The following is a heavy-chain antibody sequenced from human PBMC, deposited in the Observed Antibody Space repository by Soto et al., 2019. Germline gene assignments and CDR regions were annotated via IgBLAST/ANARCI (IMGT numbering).Heavy chain of an antibody. Sequence: QVQLQQWGAGLLKPSETLSLTCAVYGGSFSGYYWSWIRQPPGKGLEWIGEINHSGSTNYNPSLNSRVTISVDTSKNQFSLKLSSVTAADTAVYYCARGRGSYRRHAFDIWGQGTMVTVSS. CDR3: ARGRGSYRRHAFDI. CDR1: GGSFSGYY. J-gene: IGHJ3*02. V-gene: IGHV4-34*01. CDR2: INHSGST. D-gene: IGHD3-16*02.